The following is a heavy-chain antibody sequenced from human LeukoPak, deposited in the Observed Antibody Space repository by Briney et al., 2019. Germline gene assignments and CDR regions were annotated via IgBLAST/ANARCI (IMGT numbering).Heavy chain of an antibody. Sequence: ASVKVSCKASGYTFTTYDINWVRQATGQGLEWMGWMNPNGGNTGYTQKFQGRVTMTRNTSISTAYMELSSLRSEDTAVYYCARGRGSGHKENWFDAWGQGTLVTVSS. V-gene: IGHV1-8*01. CDR3: ARGRGSGHKENWFDA. D-gene: IGHD6-19*01. CDR2: MNPNGGNT. J-gene: IGHJ5*02. CDR1: GYTFTTYD.